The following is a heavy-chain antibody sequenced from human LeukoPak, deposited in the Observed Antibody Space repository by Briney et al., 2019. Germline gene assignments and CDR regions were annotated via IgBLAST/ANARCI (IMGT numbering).Heavy chain of an antibody. CDR2: ISGSGGST. CDR1: GFSFSAYT. V-gene: IGHV3-23*01. Sequence: HAGGSLRLSCVVSGFSFSAYTMNWVRQAPGKGLEWVSAISGSGGSTYYADSVKGRFTISRDNSKNTLYLQMNSLRAEDTAVYYCGSYCSSTSCYKYYWGQGTLVTVSS. J-gene: IGHJ4*02. CDR3: GSYCSSTSCYKYY. D-gene: IGHD2-2*01.